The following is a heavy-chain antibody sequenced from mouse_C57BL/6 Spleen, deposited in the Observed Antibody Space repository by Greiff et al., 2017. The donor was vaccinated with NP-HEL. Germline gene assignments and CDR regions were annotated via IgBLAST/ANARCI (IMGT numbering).Heavy chain of an antibody. D-gene: IGHD2-1*01. J-gene: IGHJ2*01. Sequence: VQLQQSGPELVKPGASVKISCKASGYTFTDYYMNWVKQSHGKSLEWIGDINPNNGGTSYNQKFKGKATLTVDKSSSTAYMELRSLTSEDSAVYYCARGNGYSYFDYWGQGTTLTVSS. CDR1: GYTFTDYY. CDR2: INPNNGGT. V-gene: IGHV1-26*01. CDR3: ARGNGYSYFDY.